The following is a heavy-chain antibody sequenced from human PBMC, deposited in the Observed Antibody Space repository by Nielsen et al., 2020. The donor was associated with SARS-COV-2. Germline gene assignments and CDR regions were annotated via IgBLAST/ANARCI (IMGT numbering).Heavy chain of an antibody. CDR1: GFTFSSYA. Sequence: LSLTCAASGFTFSSYAMHWVRQAPGKGLEWVAVISYDGSNKYYADSVKGRFTISRDNSKNTLYLQMNSLRPEDTAAYYCARVDTAMVRWGQGTLVTVSS. J-gene: IGHJ4*02. D-gene: IGHD5-18*01. CDR3: ARVDTAMVR. CDR2: ISYDGSNK. V-gene: IGHV3-30-3*01.